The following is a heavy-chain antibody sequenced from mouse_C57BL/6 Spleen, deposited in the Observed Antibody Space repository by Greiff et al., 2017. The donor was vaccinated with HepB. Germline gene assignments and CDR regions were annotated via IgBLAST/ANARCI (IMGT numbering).Heavy chain of an antibody. CDR2: IDPETGGT. CDR1: GYTFTDYE. Sequence: VQLVESGAELVRPGASVTLSCKASGYTFTDYEMHWVKQTPVHGLEWIGAIDPETGGTAYNQKFKGKAILTADKSSSTAYMELRSLTSEDSAVYYWTRCDYDGWFAYWGQGTLVTVSA. J-gene: IGHJ3*01. CDR3: TRCDYDGWFAY. V-gene: IGHV1-15*01. D-gene: IGHD2-4*01.